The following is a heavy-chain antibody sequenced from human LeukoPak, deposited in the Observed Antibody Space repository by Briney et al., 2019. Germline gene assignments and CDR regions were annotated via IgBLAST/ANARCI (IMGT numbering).Heavy chain of an antibody. J-gene: IGHJ4*02. V-gene: IGHV3-23*01. Sequence: GGSLRLSCAASGFTFSSYAMSWVRQAPGKGLEWVSAISGSGGSTYYADSVKGRFTISRDNSKNTLYLQMNSLRAEDTAVYYCAASYYYDSSGYSLHTFGYWGQGTLVTVSS. CDR3: AASYYYDSSGYSLHTFGY. CDR2: ISGSGGST. CDR1: GFTFSSYA. D-gene: IGHD3-22*01.